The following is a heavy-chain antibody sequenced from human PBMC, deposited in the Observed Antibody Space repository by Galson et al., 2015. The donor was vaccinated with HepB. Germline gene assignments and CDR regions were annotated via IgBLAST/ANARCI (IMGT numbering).Heavy chain of an antibody. V-gene: IGHV1-18*01. D-gene: IGHD2-15*01. J-gene: IGHJ4*02. CDR3: ARRARGGYIDY. CDR2: ISAYNGNT. CDR1: TFTSYG. Sequence: TFTSYGISWVRQAPGQRLEWMGWISAYNGNTNYAQKLQGRVTMTTDTSTSTAYMELRSLRSDDTAVYYCARRARGGYIDYWGQGTLVTVSS.